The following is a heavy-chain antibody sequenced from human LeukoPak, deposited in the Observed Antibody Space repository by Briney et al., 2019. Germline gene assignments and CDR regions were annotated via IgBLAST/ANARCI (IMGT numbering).Heavy chain of an antibody. CDR2: ISYDGSNK. D-gene: IGHD3-10*01. J-gene: IGHJ4*02. CDR3: ARDRFRGFGELFF. CDR1: GFTFSSYG. V-gene: IGHV3-30*03. Sequence: PGGSLRLSCAASGFTFSSYGMHWVRQAPGKGLEWVAVISYDGSNKYYADSVKGRFTISRDNSKNTLYLQMNSLRAEDTAVYYCARDRFRGFGELFFWGQGTLVTVSS.